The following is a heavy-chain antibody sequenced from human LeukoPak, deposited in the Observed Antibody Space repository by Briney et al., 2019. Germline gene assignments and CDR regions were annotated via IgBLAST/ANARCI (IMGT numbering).Heavy chain of an antibody. CDR2: IYHRGST. V-gene: IGHV4-4*02. D-gene: IGHD2-2*01. CDR3: ARAGQGYCTSTSCYLSLDY. J-gene: IGHJ4*02. CDR1: GGSISSSNW. Sequence: SETLSLTCAVSGGSISSSNWWSWVRQPPGKGLEWIGQIYHRGSTNYNPSLKSRVAMSIDKSKNQFSLNVNSVTAADTAVYYCARAGQGYCTSTSCYLSLDYWGQGTLVTVSS.